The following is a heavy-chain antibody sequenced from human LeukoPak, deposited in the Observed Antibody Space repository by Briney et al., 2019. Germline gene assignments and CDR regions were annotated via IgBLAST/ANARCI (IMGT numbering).Heavy chain of an antibody. Sequence: PSETLSLTCTVSGGSISSYYWSWIRQPPGKGLEWIGYIYYSGSTNYNPSLKSRVTISVDTSKNQFSLKLSSVTAADTAMYYCARVLSSAYYYAPSFDIWGQGTMVTVSS. CDR1: GGSISSYY. CDR2: IYYSGST. D-gene: IGHD3-22*01. CDR3: ARVLSSAYYYAPSFDI. V-gene: IGHV4-59*01. J-gene: IGHJ3*02.